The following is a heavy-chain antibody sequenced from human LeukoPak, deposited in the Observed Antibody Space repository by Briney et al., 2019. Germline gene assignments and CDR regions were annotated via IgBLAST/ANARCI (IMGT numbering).Heavy chain of an antibody. CDR3: ARGPQLNY. V-gene: IGHV3-30-3*01. CDR2: ISYDGSNK. Sequence: QLGGSLRLSCAASGFTFSSYAMHWVRQAPGKGLEWVAVISYDGSNKYYADSVKGRFTISRDNSKNTLYLQMNSLRAEDTAVYYCARGPQLNYWGQGTLVTVSS. J-gene: IGHJ4*02. CDR1: GFTFSSYA.